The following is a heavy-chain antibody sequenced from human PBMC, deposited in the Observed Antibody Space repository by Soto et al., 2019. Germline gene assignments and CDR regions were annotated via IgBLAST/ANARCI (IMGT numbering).Heavy chain of an antibody. Sequence: SGGALRISLAVSGFTFRTYYMHLGRPAPGRGLEWVAVVSYDASYQNYVDSVKGRFTVSRDNSKNTLFLQMNSLRPEDTAVYYCAKVSISKSSAVTFDSWGRGTLVTVSS. V-gene: IGHV3-30*18. CDR3: AKVSISKSSAVTFDS. CDR2: VSYDASYQ. J-gene: IGHJ4*02. D-gene: IGHD2-15*01. CDR1: GFTFRTYY.